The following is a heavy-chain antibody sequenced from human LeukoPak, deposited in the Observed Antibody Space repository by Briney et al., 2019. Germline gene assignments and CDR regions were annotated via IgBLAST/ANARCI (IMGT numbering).Heavy chain of an antibody. V-gene: IGHV3-21*01. D-gene: IGHD3-22*01. CDR2: ISSRSSYI. CDR1: RFTLSNYA. CDR3: AKENYYDSSGYYWGDAFDI. Sequence: PGGSLRLSCAASRFTLSNYAMNWVRQAPGKGLEWVSSISSRSSYIYYADSVRGRFTISRDNAENSLYLQMNSLRAEDTAVYYCAKENYYDSSGYYWGDAFDIRGQGTMVTVSS. J-gene: IGHJ3*02.